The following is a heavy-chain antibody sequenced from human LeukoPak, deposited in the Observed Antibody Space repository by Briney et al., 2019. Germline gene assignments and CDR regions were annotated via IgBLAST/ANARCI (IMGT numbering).Heavy chain of an antibody. CDR1: GYSFTSYW. CDR3: ARTYDILSGDYGTGWFDP. J-gene: IGHJ5*02. V-gene: IGHV5-51*01. Sequence: GASLKISCKGSGYSFTSYWIAWVRQMPGKGLEWMGVIYPGDSYTRYSPSFEGQVTISVDKSISTAYLQWSSLRASDTAMYYCARTYDILSGDYGTGWFDPRGQGTLVTVSS. CDR2: IYPGDSYT. D-gene: IGHD3-9*01.